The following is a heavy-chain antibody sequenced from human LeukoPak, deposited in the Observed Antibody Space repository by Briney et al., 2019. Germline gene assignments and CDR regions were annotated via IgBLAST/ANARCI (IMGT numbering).Heavy chain of an antibody. V-gene: IGHV3-7*01. J-gene: IGHJ1*01. CDR2: INPDGRDT. CDR1: GFTFNRCW. CDR3: KGWVTPPAEYSHP. Sequence: GGSLRLSCVVSGFTFNRCWMNWVRQAPGKGLEWVAHINPDGRDTYYVDSVKGRFTISRDNAQNSMYLQMNSLRVEDTAVYYCKGWVTPPAEYSHPWGQAPLVPVSP. D-gene: IGHD5-18*01.